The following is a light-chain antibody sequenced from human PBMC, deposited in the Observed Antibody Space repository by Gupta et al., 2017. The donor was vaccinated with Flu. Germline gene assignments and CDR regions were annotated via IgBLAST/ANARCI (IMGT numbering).Light chain of an antibody. J-gene: IGKJ4*02. Sequence: DIQMTQSPSSLSASVGDRVTITCRASQSVTNFLHWYQQKPGKAPRLLIYGASTLQGGVPSRFSGSGPGTDFTLTINSLQPEDLATYYCQQGYSTPQTFGRGTTVEIK. V-gene: IGKV1-39*01. CDR1: QSVTNF. CDR2: GAS. CDR3: QQGYSTPQT.